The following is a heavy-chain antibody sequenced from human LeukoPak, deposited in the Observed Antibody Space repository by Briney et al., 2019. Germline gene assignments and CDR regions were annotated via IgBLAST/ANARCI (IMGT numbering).Heavy chain of an antibody. J-gene: IGHJ4*02. D-gene: IGHD6-19*01. CDR1: SGSFSGDY. Sequence: SETLSLSCAVYSGSFSGDYWGWIRQPPGKGLEWIGSIYYSGSTYYNPSLKSRVTISVDTSKNQFSLKLSSVTAADTAVYYCATGIAVAGTRDYWGQGTLVTVSS. V-gene: IGHV4-39*01. CDR3: ATGIAVAGTRDY. CDR2: IYYSGST.